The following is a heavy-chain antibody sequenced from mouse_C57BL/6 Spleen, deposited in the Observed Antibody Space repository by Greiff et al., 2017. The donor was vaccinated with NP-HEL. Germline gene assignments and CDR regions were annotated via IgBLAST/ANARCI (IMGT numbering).Heavy chain of an antibody. CDR2: INPNNGGT. CDR3: ASYGNYDLYYAMDY. J-gene: IGHJ4*01. V-gene: IGHV1-22*01. CDR1: GYTFTDYN. Sequence: VQLQQSGPELVKPGASVKMSCKASGYTFTDYNMHWVKQSHGKSLEWIGYINPNNGGTRYNQKFKGKATLTVNKSSSTAYMELRSLTSEDSAVYYCASYGNYDLYYAMDYWGQGTSVTVSS. D-gene: IGHD2-1*01.